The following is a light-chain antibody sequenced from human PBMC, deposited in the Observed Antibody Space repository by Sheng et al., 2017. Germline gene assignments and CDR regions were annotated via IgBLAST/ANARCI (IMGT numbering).Light chain of an antibody. J-gene: IGKJ4*01. CDR1: QSVSSNY. V-gene: IGKV3-20*01. Sequence: DILMTQSPATLSVSPGESATLSCRASQSVSSNYLAWYQQKPGQAPRLLIYGASSRATGIPDRFSGSGSGTDFTLTISRLDPEDFAVYYCQYYGSSPVTFGGGTKVEI. CDR2: GAS. CDR3: QYYGSSPVT.